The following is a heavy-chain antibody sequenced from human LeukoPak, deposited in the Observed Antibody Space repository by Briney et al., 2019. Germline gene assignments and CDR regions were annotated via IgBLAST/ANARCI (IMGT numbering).Heavy chain of an antibody. D-gene: IGHD3-22*01. CDR3: ATRDRITMIVGAFDI. J-gene: IGHJ3*02. V-gene: IGHV3-21*01. CDR2: ISSSSSYI. Sequence: GGSLRLSCAASGFTFSNAWMSWVRQAPGKGLEWVSSISSSSSYIYYADSVKGRFTISRDNAKNSLYLQMNSLRAEDTAVYYCATRDRITMIVGAFDIWGQGTMVTVSS. CDR1: GFTFSNAW.